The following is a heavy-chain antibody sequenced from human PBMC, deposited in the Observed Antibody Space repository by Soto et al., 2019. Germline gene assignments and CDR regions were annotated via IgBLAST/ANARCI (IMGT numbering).Heavy chain of an antibody. J-gene: IGHJ3*02. CDR3: ARDQLPMATVTTVGAFDI. Sequence: QVQLVQSGVEVKKPGASLKVSCKASGYTFTTYGINWVRQAPGQGLEWMGWISGYNGNTKYAQRLQGRLTVTTDTSTSTAYMELRSLRADDTAVYYCARDQLPMATVTTVGAFDIWGQGTMVTVSS. D-gene: IGHD4-17*01. CDR1: GYTFTTYG. CDR2: ISGYNGNT. V-gene: IGHV1-18*01.